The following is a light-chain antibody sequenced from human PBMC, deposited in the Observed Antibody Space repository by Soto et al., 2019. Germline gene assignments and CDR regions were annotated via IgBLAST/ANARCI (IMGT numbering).Light chain of an antibody. V-gene: IGLV2-14*03. CDR1: SSDIGGYNY. Sequence: QSALTQPASVSGSPGHSITISCTGTSSDIGGYNYVSWYQHHPGKAPKLMIYDVTYRPSGVSNRFSGPKSGDTASLTISGLQAEDEADYYCSSYTSSDTLVFGGGTKLTVL. CDR2: DVT. J-gene: IGLJ2*01. CDR3: SSYTSSDTLV.